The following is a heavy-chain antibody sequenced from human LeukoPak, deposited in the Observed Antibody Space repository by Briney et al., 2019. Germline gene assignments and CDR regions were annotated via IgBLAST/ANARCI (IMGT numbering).Heavy chain of an antibody. J-gene: IGHJ4*02. CDR2: ISSSSSNI. Sequence: GGYLRLSCAASGFTFSSYSMNWVRQAAGKGLEWVSSISSSSSNIYYTDSLKGRFTISRDNAKNSLYLQMTRLRAEDTAVFYWASVRSENHSLTRGEGTPVIVSS. CDR1: GFTFSSYS. V-gene: IGHV3-21*01. D-gene: IGHD1-14*01. CDR3: ASVRSENHSLT.